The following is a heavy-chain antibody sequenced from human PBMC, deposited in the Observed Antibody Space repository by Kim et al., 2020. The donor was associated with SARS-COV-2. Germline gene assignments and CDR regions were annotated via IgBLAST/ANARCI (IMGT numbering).Heavy chain of an antibody. V-gene: IGHV3-33*06. CDR3: AKVPYYYDSSGYYPLDY. J-gene: IGHJ4*02. Sequence: GGSLRLSCAASGFTFSSYAMHWVRQAPGKGLEWVAVIWYDGSNKYYADSVKGRFTISRDNSKNTLYLQMNSLRAEDTAVYYCAKVPYYYDSSGYYPLDYWGQGTLVTVSS. CDR2: IWYDGSNK. D-gene: IGHD3-22*01. CDR1: GFTFSSYA.